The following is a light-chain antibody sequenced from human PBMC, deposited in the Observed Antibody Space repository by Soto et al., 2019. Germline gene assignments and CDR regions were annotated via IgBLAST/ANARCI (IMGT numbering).Light chain of an antibody. V-gene: IGKV1-39*01. Sequence: DILMTQSPSSLSASVGDRVTIPCRASQSINTYLNWYQQKPGKAPKLLIYAASSLQSGVPSRFSGSGSGTDFTLTISRLQPEDFATYFCQQSYNTPRTFGQGTKVEI. CDR3: QQSYNTPRT. CDR2: AAS. J-gene: IGKJ1*01. CDR1: QSINTY.